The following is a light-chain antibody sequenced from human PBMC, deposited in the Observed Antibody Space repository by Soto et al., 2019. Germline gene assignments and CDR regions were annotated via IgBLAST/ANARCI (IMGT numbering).Light chain of an antibody. J-gene: IGLJ1*01. CDR2: EIN. V-gene: IGLV2-8*01. CDR3: CSYAGTYYV. Sequence: QSVLSQPPSAAGSPGQSVTISCTGTSSDVGGYKYVSWYQQHPGKAPKIIIYEINIRSSGVPDRFWGSKSGNTASLTISGLQAEDEAEYYCCSYAGTYYVFRTGTKVTVL. CDR1: SSDVGGYKY.